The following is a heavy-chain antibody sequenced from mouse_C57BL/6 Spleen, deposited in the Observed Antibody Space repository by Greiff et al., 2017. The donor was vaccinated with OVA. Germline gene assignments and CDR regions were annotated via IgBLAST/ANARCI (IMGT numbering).Heavy chain of an antibody. Sequence: VQLQESGPGLVQPSQSLSITCTVSGFSLTSYGVHWVRQSPGKGLEWLGVIWSGGSTDYNAAFISRLSISKDNSKSQVFFKMNSLQADDTAIYYCARRGYYGNSYAMDYWGQGTSVTVSS. V-gene: IGHV2-2*01. CDR3: ARRGYYGNSYAMDY. CDR2: IWSGGST. J-gene: IGHJ4*01. CDR1: GFSLTSYG. D-gene: IGHD2-1*01.